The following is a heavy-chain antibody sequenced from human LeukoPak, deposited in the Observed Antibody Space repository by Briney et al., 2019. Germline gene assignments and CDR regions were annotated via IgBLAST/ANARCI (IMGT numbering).Heavy chain of an antibody. CDR2: MNPNSGNT. J-gene: IGHJ6*02. CDR1: GYTFTSYD. Sequence: ASVKVSCKASGYTFTSYDINWVRQATGQGLEWMGWMNPNSGNTGYAQKFQGRVTMTRNTSISTAYMELSSLRSEDTAVYYCARAYGEGYYYGMDVWGQGTTVTVSS. CDR3: ARAYGEGYYYGMDV. D-gene: IGHD4-17*01. V-gene: IGHV1-8*01.